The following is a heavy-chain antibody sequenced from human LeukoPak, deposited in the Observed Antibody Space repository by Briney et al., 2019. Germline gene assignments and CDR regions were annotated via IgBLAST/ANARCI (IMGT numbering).Heavy chain of an antibody. V-gene: IGHV4-4*07. Sequence: PSETLSLTCTVSGGSISSYYWSWIRQPAGKGLEWIGRIYTSGSTNYNPSLKSRVTMSVDTSKNQFSLKLSSVTAADTAVYYCARDAPTPKKYYYDSSGYYGDYWGQGTLVTVSS. CDR1: GGSISSYY. CDR3: ARDAPTPKKYYYDSSGYYGDY. J-gene: IGHJ4*02. D-gene: IGHD3-22*01. CDR2: IYTSGST.